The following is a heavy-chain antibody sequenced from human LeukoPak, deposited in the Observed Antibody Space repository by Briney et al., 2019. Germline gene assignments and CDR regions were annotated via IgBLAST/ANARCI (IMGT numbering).Heavy chain of an antibody. Sequence: GGSLRLSCSASGFTFSSYAMHWVRQAPGKGLEHVSAMSSNGGSTYYADSVKGRFTISRDNSKNTLYLQMSSLRAEDTAVYYCVKDYCSGGTCYYFDYWGQGTLVTVSS. CDR2: MSSNGGST. J-gene: IGHJ4*02. V-gene: IGHV3-64D*06. CDR1: GFTFSSYA. D-gene: IGHD2-15*01. CDR3: VKDYCSGGTCYYFDY.